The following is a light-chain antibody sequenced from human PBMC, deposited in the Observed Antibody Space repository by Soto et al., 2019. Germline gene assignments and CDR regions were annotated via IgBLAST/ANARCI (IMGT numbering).Light chain of an antibody. J-gene: IGKJ2*01. V-gene: IGKV3-15*01. CDR2: GAS. Sequence: EIVMTQSPATPSVSPGGRATLSCRASQSVSSNLAWYQQKPGQAPRLLIYGASTRATGIPARFSGSGSGTEFTLTISSLQSEDFAVYYCQQYNNWPLYTFGQGTKLEIK. CDR3: QQYNNWPLYT. CDR1: QSVSSN.